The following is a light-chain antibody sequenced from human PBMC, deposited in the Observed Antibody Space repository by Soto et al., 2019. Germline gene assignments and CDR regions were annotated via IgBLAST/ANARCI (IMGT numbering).Light chain of an antibody. CDR1: SGDIGSYNR. J-gene: IGLJ1*01. CDR2: GVT. V-gene: IGLV2-14*01. Sequence: QSVLTQPASVSGSPGQPITISCTGTSGDIGSYNRVSWYQQHPGKAPKLIIYGVTDRPSGVSNRFSGSKSGNTASLTISGLQAEDEAEYYCSSYTNINTRACVFGTGTKVTVL. CDR3: SSYTNINTRACV.